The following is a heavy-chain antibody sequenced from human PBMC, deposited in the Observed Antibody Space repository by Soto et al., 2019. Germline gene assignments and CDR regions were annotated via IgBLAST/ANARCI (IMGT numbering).Heavy chain of an antibody. CDR1: GDSRSSAAYY. J-gene: IGHJ5*02. CDR2: IYYSGST. Sequence: TSTVYGDSRSSAAYYWSWIRQHPGKGLEWIGYIYYSGSTYYSPSLKSRVTISVDTSKNQFSLNLSSVTAADTAVYYCAIFLLGFCTNRVCWFVPPAQGSLVLVSA. CDR3: AIFLLGFCTNRVCWFVP. V-gene: IGHV4-31*03. D-gene: IGHD2-8*01.